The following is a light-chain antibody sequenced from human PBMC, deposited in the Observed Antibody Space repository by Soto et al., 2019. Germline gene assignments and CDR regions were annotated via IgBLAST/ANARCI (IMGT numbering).Light chain of an antibody. CDR2: DAS. CDR3: QQYETLYT. Sequence: IQMTQSPSSLSASVGDSVTITCQASQDISIYLHWYQQHPGKAPKLLIYDASNLEAGVPSRFRGSGSGTHFSLTISSLQPEDFATYYCQQYETLYTFGPGTKLEI. CDR1: QDISIY. V-gene: IGKV1-33*01. J-gene: IGKJ2*01.